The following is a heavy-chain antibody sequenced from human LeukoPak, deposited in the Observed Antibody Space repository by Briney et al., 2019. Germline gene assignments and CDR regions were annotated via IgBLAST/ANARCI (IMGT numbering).Heavy chain of an antibody. CDR2: IKQDGSEK. Sequence: PGGSLRLSCAASGFTFNGYWMSWVRQAPGKGLEWVANIKQDGSEKYYVDSVRGRVTISRDSAKNSLFLQMNSLRAEDTAVYYCAGINDYGDPTGAFDIWGQGTMVTVSS. CDR3: AGINDYGDPTGAFDI. J-gene: IGHJ3*02. CDR1: GFTFNGYW. V-gene: IGHV3-7*01. D-gene: IGHD4-17*01.